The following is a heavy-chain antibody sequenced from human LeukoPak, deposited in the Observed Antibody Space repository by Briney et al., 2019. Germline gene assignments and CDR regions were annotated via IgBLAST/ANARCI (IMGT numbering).Heavy chain of an antibody. CDR3: AKWGDYDVLTGYYVSDY. J-gene: IGHJ4*02. V-gene: IGHV3-23*01. CDR1: GFTFSNYA. CDR2: ITGSGGST. Sequence: AGGSLRLSCAASGFTFSNYAMSWVRQAPGKGLEWVSAITGSGGSTYYADSVKGRFTISRDNSKNTLYLQMNSLRAEDTAVYYCAKWGDYDVLTGYYVSDYWGQGTLVTVSS. D-gene: IGHD3-9*01.